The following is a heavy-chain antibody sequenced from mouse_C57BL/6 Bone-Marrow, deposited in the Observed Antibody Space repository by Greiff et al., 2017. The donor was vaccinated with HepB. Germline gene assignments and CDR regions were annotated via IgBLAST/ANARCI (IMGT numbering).Heavy chain of an antibody. V-gene: IGHV1-15*01. Sequence: VKVVESGAELVRPGASVTLSCKASGYTFTDYEMHWVKQTPVHGLEWIGAIDPETGGTAYNQKFKGKAILTADKSSSTAYMELRSLTSEDSAVYYCTRYDSYAMDYWGQGTSVTVSS. CDR3: TRYDSYAMDY. CDR1: GYTFTDYE. CDR2: IDPETGGT. J-gene: IGHJ4*01.